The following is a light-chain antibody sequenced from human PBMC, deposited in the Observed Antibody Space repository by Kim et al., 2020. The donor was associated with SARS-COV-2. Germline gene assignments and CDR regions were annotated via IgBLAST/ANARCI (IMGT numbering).Light chain of an antibody. J-gene: IGKJ4*01. CDR1: QSVSTN. CDR2: GAS. CDR3: QEYNNWPRLT. V-gene: IGKV3-15*01. Sequence: EIVMTQSPATLSVPPGERATLSCRASQSVSTNLAWYQQKPGQAPRLLIYGASTRTTGIPARFSGSGSGTEFTLTISSLQSEDFAVDYCQEYNNWPRLTVGGGTKVDIK.